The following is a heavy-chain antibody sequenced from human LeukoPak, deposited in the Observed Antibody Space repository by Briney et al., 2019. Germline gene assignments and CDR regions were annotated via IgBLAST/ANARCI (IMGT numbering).Heavy chain of an antibody. D-gene: IGHD3-22*01. J-gene: IGHJ5*02. CDR3: ARDLRYDSSGFDNWFDP. CDR1: GFTFDDYG. V-gene: IGHV3-20*04. Sequence: PGGSLRLSCAASGFTFDDYGMSWVRQAPGKGLEWVSGINWNGGSTGYADSVKGRFTIYRDNAKNSLYLQMNSLRAEDTALYYCARDLRYDSSGFDNWFDPWGQGTLVTVSS. CDR2: INWNGGST.